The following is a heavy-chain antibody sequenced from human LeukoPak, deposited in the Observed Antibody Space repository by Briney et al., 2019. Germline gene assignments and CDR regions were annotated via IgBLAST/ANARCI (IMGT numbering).Heavy chain of an antibody. J-gene: IGHJ3*02. Sequence: GRSLRLSCAASGFTFSSYGLHWVRQAPGKGLEWVTVISHDGSNKYYADSVKGRFIISRDNSKNTLYLQMNNLRPEDTAVYYCAGTTIVAAIWGQGTMVTVSS. D-gene: IGHD5-12*01. V-gene: IGHV3-30-3*01. CDR2: ISHDGSNK. CDR3: AGTTIVAAI. CDR1: GFTFSSYG.